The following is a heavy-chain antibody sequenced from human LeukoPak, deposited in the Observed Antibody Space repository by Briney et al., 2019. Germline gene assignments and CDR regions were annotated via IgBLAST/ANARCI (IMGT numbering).Heavy chain of an antibody. CDR3: ARNGRDQWLASDY. Sequence: GGSLRLSCAASGFTVSSNYMSWVRQAPGKGLEWVSVIYSGGGTYYADSVKGRFTISRDNSKNTLYLQMNSLRAEDTAVYYCARNGRDQWLASDYWGQGTLVTVSS. J-gene: IGHJ4*02. D-gene: IGHD6-19*01. V-gene: IGHV3-53*01. CDR2: IYSGGGT. CDR1: GFTVSSNY.